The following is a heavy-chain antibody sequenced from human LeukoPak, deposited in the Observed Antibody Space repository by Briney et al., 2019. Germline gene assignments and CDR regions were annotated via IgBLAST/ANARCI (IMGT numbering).Heavy chain of an antibody. CDR2: INPNSGGT. V-gene: IGHV1-2*02. CDR3: ARVAYYYDSSGYWAY. D-gene: IGHD3-22*01. Sequence: GASVKVSCKASGYTFTGYYMHWVRQAPGQGLEWMGWINPNSGGTNYAQKFQGRVTMTRDTSISTAYMELSRLRSDDTAVYYCARVAYYYDSSGYWAYWGQGTLVTVSS. CDR1: GYTFTGYY. J-gene: IGHJ4*02.